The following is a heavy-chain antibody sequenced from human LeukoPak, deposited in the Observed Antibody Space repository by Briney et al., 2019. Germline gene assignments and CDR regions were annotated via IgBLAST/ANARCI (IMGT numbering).Heavy chain of an antibody. CDR3: ARGLTRYFDLSNAFDI. J-gene: IGHJ3*02. Sequence: GASVTVSCKASGYTFTSYDINWVRQATGQGLEWMGWMNPNSGNTGYAQKFQGRVTVTRNTSISTAYMELSSLRSEDTAVYYCARGLTRYFDLSNAFDIWGQGTMVTVSS. CDR1: GYTFTSYD. CDR2: MNPNSGNT. V-gene: IGHV1-8*01. D-gene: IGHD3-9*01.